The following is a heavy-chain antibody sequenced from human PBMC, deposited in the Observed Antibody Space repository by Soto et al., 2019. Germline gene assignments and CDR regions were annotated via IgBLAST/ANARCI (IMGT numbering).Heavy chain of an antibody. V-gene: IGHV4-59*01. D-gene: IGHD6-19*01. Sequence: ETLSLTCTVSGGSTSRYYWSWIRQPPGKGLEWIGYIYYSGSTNYNPSLKSRVSISIDTSKNQFSLKLNSVTAADTAVYYCARVKTSGSGGVDVWGQGTTVTVSS. CDR1: GGSTSRYY. CDR2: IYYSGST. J-gene: IGHJ6*02. CDR3: ARVKTSGSGGVDV.